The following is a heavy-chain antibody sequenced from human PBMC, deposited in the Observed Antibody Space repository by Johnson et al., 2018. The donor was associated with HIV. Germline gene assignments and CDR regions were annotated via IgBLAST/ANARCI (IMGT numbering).Heavy chain of an antibody. CDR1: GFTFDDYT. D-gene: IGHD6-19*01. CDR2: ISWDGGST. J-gene: IGHJ3*02. Sequence: QLVESGGVVVQPGGSLRLSCAASGFTFDDYTMHWVRQGPGKGLEWVSLISWDGGSTCYGDSLKGRFTISRDNSKNSLYLQMNSLRSEDTALYYCAKGGLGHTDAFDIWGQGTMVTVSS. V-gene: IGHV3-43*01. CDR3: AKGGLGHTDAFDI.